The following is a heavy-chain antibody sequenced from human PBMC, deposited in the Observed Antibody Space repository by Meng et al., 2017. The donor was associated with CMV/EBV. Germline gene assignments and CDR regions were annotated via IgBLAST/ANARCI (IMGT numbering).Heavy chain of an antibody. Sequence: GESLKISCAASGLTLSNYVIHWIRQAPGGGLDYVSALGNDGVSKHYADSVKDRFTISRDDSTNMVYLHMGSLTTEDMAVYYCAREAGSSGRAGYLDYWGQGTLVTVSS. CDR3: AREAGSSGRAGYLDY. D-gene: IGHD6-19*01. J-gene: IGHJ4*02. CDR1: GLTLSNYV. CDR2: LGNDGVSK. V-gene: IGHV3-64*02.